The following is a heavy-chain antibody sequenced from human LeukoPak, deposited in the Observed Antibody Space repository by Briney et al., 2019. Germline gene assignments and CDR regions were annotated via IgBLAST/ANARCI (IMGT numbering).Heavy chain of an antibody. Sequence: ASVKVSCKASGYTFTSYGISWVRQAPGQGLEWMGWISAYSGHTYYARNLQGRVTMTTHTSTSTAYMELRSLRSDDTAVYYCARVYCSGGSCLDAFDLWGQGTMVIVSS. J-gene: IGHJ3*01. V-gene: IGHV1-18*01. CDR1: GYTFTSYG. CDR3: ARVYCSGGSCLDAFDL. D-gene: IGHD2-15*01. CDR2: ISAYSGHT.